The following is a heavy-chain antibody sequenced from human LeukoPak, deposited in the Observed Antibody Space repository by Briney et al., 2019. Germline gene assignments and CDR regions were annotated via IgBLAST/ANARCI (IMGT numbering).Heavy chain of an antibody. Sequence: PSETLSLTCTVSGNSISSGDNYWSWIRQPAGKGLEWIGRIYTSGSTNYNPSLKSRVTISVDTSKNQFSLKLSSVTAADTAVYYCARVGPLTTKVTTGGVDYWGQGTLVTVSS. J-gene: IGHJ4*02. CDR3: ARVGPLTTKVTTGGVDY. CDR1: GNSISSGDNY. D-gene: IGHD4-17*01. CDR2: IYTSGST. V-gene: IGHV4-61*02.